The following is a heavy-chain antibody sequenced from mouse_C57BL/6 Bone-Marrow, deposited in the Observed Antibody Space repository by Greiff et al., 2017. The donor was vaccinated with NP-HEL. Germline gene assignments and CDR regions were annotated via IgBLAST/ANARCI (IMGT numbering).Heavy chain of an antibody. D-gene: IGHD4-1*01. V-gene: IGHV5-9-1*02. CDR1: GFTFSSYA. Sequence: EVKVVESGEGLVKPGGSLKLSCAASGFTFSSYAMSWVRQTPEKRLEWVAYISSGGDYIYYADTVKGRFTISRDNARNTLYLQMSSLKSEDTAMYYCTRDNWSFAYWGQGTLVTVSA. CDR3: TRDNWSFAY. J-gene: IGHJ3*01. CDR2: ISSGGDYI.